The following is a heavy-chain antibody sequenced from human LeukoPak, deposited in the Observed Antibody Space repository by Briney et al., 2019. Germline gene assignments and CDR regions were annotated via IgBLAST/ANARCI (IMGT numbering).Heavy chain of an antibody. J-gene: IGHJ3*02. CDR3: ARGGVVVPRGGNAFDI. V-gene: IGHV4-30-2*01. D-gene: IGHD2-2*01. CDR2: IYHSGST. Sequence: PSQTLSLTCAVSGGSISSGGYSWSWIRQPPGKGLEWIGYIYHSGSTYYNPSLKSRVTISVDRSKNQFSLKLSSVTAADTAVYYCARGGVVVPRGGNAFDIWGQGTMVTVSS. CDR1: GGSISSGGYS.